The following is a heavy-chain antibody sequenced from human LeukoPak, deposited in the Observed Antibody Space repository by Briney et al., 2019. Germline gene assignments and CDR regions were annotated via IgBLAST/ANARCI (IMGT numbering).Heavy chain of an antibody. CDR3: ARDLFAGATTAFDY. J-gene: IGHJ4*02. V-gene: IGHV3-30*02. D-gene: IGHD1-26*01. CDR2: IRYDGSNK. CDR1: GFTFSSYG. Sequence: GGSLRLSCAASGFTFSSYGMHWVRQAPGKGLEWVAFIRYDGSNKYYADSVKGRLTISRDNSKNTLYLQMNSLRAEDTAVYYCARDLFAGATTAFDYWGQGTLVTVSS.